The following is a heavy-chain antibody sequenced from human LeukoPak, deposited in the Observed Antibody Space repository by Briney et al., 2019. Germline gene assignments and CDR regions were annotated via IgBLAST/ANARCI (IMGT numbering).Heavy chain of an antibody. D-gene: IGHD6-6*01. CDR3: AKGPARRQLVLLDY. Sequence: RAGGSLRLSCAASGFTFSSSAMSWVRQAPGKGLEWVSAISGSGGSTFYADSVKGRFTISRDNSKNTLYLQMNNLRAEDTAVYYCAKGPARRQLVLLDYWGQGTLVTVSS. CDR1: GFTFSSSA. J-gene: IGHJ4*02. CDR2: ISGSGGST. V-gene: IGHV3-23*01.